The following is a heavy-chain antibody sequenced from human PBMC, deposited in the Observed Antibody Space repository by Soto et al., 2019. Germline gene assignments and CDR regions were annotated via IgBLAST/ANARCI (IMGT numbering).Heavy chain of an antibody. D-gene: IGHD3-22*01. Sequence: QITLKESGPTLVKPTQTLTLTCPFSGFSLSTSGVGVGWIRQPPGKALEWLALIYWNDDKRYSPSRKSRLTITEDTSKNQVVLTMTIMDRVDTATYYCAHSHWGYYDSSGYLDAFDIWGQGTMVTVSS. CDR3: AHSHWGYYDSSGYLDAFDI. CDR2: IYWNDDK. CDR1: GFSLSTSGVG. J-gene: IGHJ3*02. V-gene: IGHV2-5*01.